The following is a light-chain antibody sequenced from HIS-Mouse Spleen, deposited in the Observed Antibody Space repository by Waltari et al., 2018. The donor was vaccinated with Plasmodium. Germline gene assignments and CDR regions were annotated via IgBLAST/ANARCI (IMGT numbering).Light chain of an antibody. CDR2: DAS. J-gene: IGKJ2*01. Sequence: EIVLTQSPATLSLSPGERATLSCRASKSVSSYLAWYQQKPGQAPRLLIYDASNRATGIPARFSGSGSGTDFTLTISSLEPEDFAVYYCQQRSNWPPEHTVGQGTKLEIK. V-gene: IGKV3-11*01. CDR3: QQRSNWPPEHT. CDR1: KSVSSY.